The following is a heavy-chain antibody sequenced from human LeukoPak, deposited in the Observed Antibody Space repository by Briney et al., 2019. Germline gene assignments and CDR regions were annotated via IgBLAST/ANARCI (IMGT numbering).Heavy chain of an antibody. CDR3: ARDGSSGYFLDY. CDR1: GFTFSSYS. J-gene: IGHJ4*02. D-gene: IGHD3-22*01. V-gene: IGHV3-21*01. CDR2: ISSSSGYI. Sequence: NPGGSLRLSCAASGFTFSSYSMNWVRQAPGKGLEWVSSISSSSGYIYYADSVKGRFTISRDNAKNSLYLQMNSLRAEDTAVYYCARDGSSGYFLDYWGQGTLVTVSS.